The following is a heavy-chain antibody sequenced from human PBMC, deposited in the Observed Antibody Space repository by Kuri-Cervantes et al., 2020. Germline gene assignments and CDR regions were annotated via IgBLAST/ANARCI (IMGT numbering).Heavy chain of an antibody. CDR3: ARDQWLDPCYYYGMDV. Sequence: ETLSLTCAASGFTFSSYGMHWVRQAPGKGLEWVSYISSSSSTIYYADSVKGRFTISRDNSKNTLYLQMNNLRAEDTAVYYCARDQWLDPCYYYGMDVWGQGTTVTVSS. CDR2: ISSSSSTI. CDR1: GFTFSSYG. J-gene: IGHJ6*02. V-gene: IGHV3-48*01. D-gene: IGHD6-19*01.